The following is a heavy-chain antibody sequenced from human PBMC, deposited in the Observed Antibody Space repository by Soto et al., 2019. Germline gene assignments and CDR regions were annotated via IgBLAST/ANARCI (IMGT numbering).Heavy chain of an antibody. J-gene: IGHJ4*02. Sequence: EVQLVESGGGLVQPGGSLRLSCAASGFTFSDHSMDWVRQAPGKGLEWVGRTRDKADSYTTNYAASVRGRFTISRDDSKNSLYLQMNSLKTEDTAVYYCLRDTEAGLDYWGQGTLVTVSS. CDR1: GFTFSDHS. D-gene: IGHD4-17*01. V-gene: IGHV3-72*01. CDR3: LRDTEAGLDY. CDR2: TRDKADSYTT.